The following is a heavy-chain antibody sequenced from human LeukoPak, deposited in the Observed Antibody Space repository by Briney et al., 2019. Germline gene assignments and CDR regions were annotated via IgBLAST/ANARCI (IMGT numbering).Heavy chain of an antibody. CDR3: ARGQWLRPPPAL. V-gene: IGHV4-59*12. J-gene: IGHJ4*02. D-gene: IGHD5-12*01. CDR2: IYYSGST. Sequence: SETLSLTCTVSGGSISSYYWSWIRQPPGKGLEWIGYIYYSGSTNYNPSLKSRVTISVDTSKNQFSLKLSSVTAADTAVYYCARGQWLRPPPALWGQGTLVTVSS. CDR1: GGSISSYY.